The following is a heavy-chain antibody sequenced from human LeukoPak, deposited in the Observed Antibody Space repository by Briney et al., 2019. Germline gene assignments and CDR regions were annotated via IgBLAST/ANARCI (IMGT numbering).Heavy chain of an antibody. CDR3: ARGGIYSQGFDY. Sequence: GGSLRLSCAASGFTFSGYSMNWVRQAPREGLEWVSSISTTSDYIHYADSLKGRVAISRDNAKNSLYLQMNSLRAEDTAIYYCARGGIYSQGFDYWGQGSLVTVSS. J-gene: IGHJ4*02. D-gene: IGHD6-13*01. CDR1: GFTFSGYS. CDR2: ISTTSDYI. V-gene: IGHV3-21*01.